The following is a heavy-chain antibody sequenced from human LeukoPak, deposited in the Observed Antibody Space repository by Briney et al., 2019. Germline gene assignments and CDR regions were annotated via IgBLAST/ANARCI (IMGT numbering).Heavy chain of an antibody. CDR2: ISPNTGGT. CDR3: AREVGSGTFDI. J-gene: IGHJ3*02. Sequence: ASVKVSCKASAYSLTDHYVHWVRQAPGEGLGWMGWISPNTGGTIYAQKFQGRVTMTRDTSIITAYMELSKLRSDDTAFYYCAREVGSGTFDIWGQGTMVTVSS. V-gene: IGHV1-2*02. D-gene: IGHD6-25*01. CDR1: AYSLTDHY.